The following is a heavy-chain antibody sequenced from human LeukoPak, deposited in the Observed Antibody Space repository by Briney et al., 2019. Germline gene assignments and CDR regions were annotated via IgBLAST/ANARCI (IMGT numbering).Heavy chain of an antibody. D-gene: IGHD3-10*01. J-gene: IGHJ6*02. V-gene: IGHV3-23*01. CDR1: GFTLSSYA. CDR2: ISGSGGST. CDR3: AKDYPTTGWFGELPYGMDV. Sequence: GGSLRLSCAASGFTLSSYAMSWVRQAPGKGLEWVSAISGSGGSTYYADSVKGRFTISRDNSKNTLYLQMNSLRAEDTAVYYCAKDYPTTGWFGELPYGMDVWGQGTTVTVSS.